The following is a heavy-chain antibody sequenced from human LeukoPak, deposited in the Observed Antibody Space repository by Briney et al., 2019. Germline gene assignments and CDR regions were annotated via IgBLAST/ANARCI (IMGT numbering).Heavy chain of an antibody. J-gene: IGHJ1*01. CDR3: AREHIAAARDQYFQH. CDR2: ISAYNGNT. V-gene: IGHV1-18*01. CDR1: GYTFTSYG. D-gene: IGHD6-13*01. Sequence: ASVEVSCKASGYTFTSYGISWVRQAPGQGLEWMGWISAYNGNTNYAQKLQGRVTMTTDTSTSTAYMELRSLRSDDTAVYYCAREHIAAARDQYFQHWGQGTLVTVSS.